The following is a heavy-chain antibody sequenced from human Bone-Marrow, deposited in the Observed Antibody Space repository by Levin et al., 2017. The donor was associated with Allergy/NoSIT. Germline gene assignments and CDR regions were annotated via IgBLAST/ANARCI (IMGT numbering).Heavy chain of an antibody. Sequence: HAGGSLRLSCAASGFTFSSYGMHWVRQAPGKGLEWVAVISYDGSNKYYADSVKGRFTISRDNSKNTLYLQMNSLRAEDTAVYYCAKDYLAVAGSKYYYYGMDVWGQGTTVTVSS. J-gene: IGHJ6*02. V-gene: IGHV3-30*18. CDR1: GFTFSSYG. D-gene: IGHD6-19*01. CDR2: ISYDGSNK. CDR3: AKDYLAVAGSKYYYYGMDV.